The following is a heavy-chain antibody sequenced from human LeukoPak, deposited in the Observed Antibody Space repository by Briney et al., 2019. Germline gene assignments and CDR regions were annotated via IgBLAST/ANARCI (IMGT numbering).Heavy chain of an antibody. CDR1: GFIVSSNY. D-gene: IGHD6-19*01. CDR2: IYSGDNT. V-gene: IGHV3-53*01. J-gene: IGHJ4*02. CDR3: AKDTPMYSSGWYSAFDY. Sequence: GGSLRLSCAASGFIVSSNYMSWVRQAPGKGLEWVSVIYSGDNTYYADSVKGRFTISRDNSKNTLYLQMNSRRAEDTAVYYCAKDTPMYSSGWYSAFDYWGQGTLVTVSS.